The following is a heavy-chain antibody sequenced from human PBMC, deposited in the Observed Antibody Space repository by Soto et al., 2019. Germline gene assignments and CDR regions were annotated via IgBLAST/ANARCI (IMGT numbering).Heavy chain of an antibody. D-gene: IGHD6-13*01. CDR1: GFTFSSYW. CDR3: ASEIDSSSWTRAY. V-gene: IGHV3-7*01. CDR2: IKQDGSEK. J-gene: IGHJ4*02. Sequence: GGSLRLSCAASGFTFSSYWMSWVRQAPGKGLEWVANIKQDGSEKYYVDSVKGRFTISRDNAKNSLYLQMNSLRAEDTAVYYCASEIDSSSWTRAYWGQGTLVTVSS.